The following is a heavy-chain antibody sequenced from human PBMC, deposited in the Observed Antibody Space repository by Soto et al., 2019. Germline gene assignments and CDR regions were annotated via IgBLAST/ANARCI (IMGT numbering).Heavy chain of an antibody. D-gene: IGHD4-17*01. CDR3: AKVGWNTMTTVTKGYFQH. Sequence: EVQLLESGGGLVQPGGSLRLSCAASGFTFSSYAMNWVRQAPGKGLEWVSTISGSGGGTYYADSVKGRFTISSDNSKNTLYLQMNSLTAEDTAVYYCAKVGWNTMTTVTKGYFQHWGQGTLVTVSS. J-gene: IGHJ1*01. CDR1: GFTFSSYA. CDR2: ISGSGGGT. V-gene: IGHV3-23*01.